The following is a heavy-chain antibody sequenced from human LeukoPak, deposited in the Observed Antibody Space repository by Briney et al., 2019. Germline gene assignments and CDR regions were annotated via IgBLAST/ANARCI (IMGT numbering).Heavy chain of an antibody. D-gene: IGHD3-22*01. CDR3: AKDLYYYDSSGYSSWFDP. CDR2: IPYDGSNK. J-gene: IGHJ5*02. V-gene: IGHV3-30*18. CDR1: GFTFSSYG. Sequence: GGSLRLSCAASGFTFSSYGMHWVRQAPGKGLEWVAVIPYDGSNKYYADSVKGRFTISRDNSKNTLYLQMNSLRAEDTAVYYCAKDLYYYDSSGYSSWFDPWGQGTLVTVSS.